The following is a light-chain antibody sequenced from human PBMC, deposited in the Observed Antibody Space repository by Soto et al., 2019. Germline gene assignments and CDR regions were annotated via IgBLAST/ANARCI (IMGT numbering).Light chain of an antibody. Sequence: EIVLTQSPGTLSLSPGERATLSCRASQSVSNNYLAWYQQKPGQAPRLLIYGATNRATGIPDRFSGSGSGKEFTLTIRRLEAEDFAVYYCQQYGSSGTFGQGSKVEIK. CDR3: QQYGSSGT. J-gene: IGKJ1*01. CDR1: QSVSNNY. CDR2: GAT. V-gene: IGKV3-20*01.